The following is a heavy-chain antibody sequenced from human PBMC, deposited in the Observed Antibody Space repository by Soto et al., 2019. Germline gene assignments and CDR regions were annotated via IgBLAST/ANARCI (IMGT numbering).Heavy chain of an antibody. CDR3: ARKLELRGSCYYYYDMDV. CDR1: GYTFTDYY. J-gene: IGHJ6*02. Sequence: GASVKVSCKASGYTFTDYYMHWVRQAPGQGLEWMGWINPNSGGTNYAQKFQGRVTMTRDTSISTAYMELSRLRSDDTAVYYCARKLELRGSCYYYYDMDVWGQGTTVTVSS. V-gene: IGHV1-2*02. CDR2: INPNSGGT. D-gene: IGHD1-7*01.